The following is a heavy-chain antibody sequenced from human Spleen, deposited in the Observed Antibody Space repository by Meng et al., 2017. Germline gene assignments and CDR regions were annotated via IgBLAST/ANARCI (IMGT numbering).Heavy chain of an antibody. J-gene: IGHJ6*02. CDR3: ARTDYGDYDRAYYYYHAMDV. CDR2: ISAYNRNT. Sequence: ASVKVSCKASGYTFTSYGISWVRQAPGQGLEWMGWISAYNRNTNYSQKLQGRVTMTIETYTSTAYMELRNLRPDDTAVYYCARTDYGDYDRAYYYYHAMDVWGQGTTVTVSS. CDR1: GYTFTSYG. V-gene: IGHV1-18*01. D-gene: IGHD4-17*01.